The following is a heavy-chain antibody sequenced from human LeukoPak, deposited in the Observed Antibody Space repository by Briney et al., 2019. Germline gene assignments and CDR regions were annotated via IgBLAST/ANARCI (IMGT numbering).Heavy chain of an antibody. CDR1: GFTFSSYW. CDR3: AKDGTPNYDSSGYYYMDV. V-gene: IGHV3-7*03. J-gene: IGHJ6*03. Sequence: GGSLRLSCAASGFTFSSYWMSWVRQAPGKGLEWVANIKQDGSEKYYVDSVKGRFTISRDNSKNTLYLQMNSLRAEDTAVYYCAKDGTPNYDSSGYYYMDVWGKGTTVTVSS. CDR2: IKQDGSEK. D-gene: IGHD3-22*01.